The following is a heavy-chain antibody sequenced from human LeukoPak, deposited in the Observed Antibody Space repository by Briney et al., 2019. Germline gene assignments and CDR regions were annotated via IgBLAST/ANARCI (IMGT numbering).Heavy chain of an antibody. CDR3: ASGTIVGARGADN. Sequence: GGSLRLSCAASGFSFSDYSMTWVRQAPGKALEWVSSISGNSFHIFYADSVKGRFTISRDNAYKSLYLQLNSLRAEDTAVYYCASGTIVGARGADNWGQGTLATVSS. CDR1: GFSFSDYS. D-gene: IGHD1-26*01. CDR2: ISGNSFHI. J-gene: IGHJ4*02. V-gene: IGHV3-21*01.